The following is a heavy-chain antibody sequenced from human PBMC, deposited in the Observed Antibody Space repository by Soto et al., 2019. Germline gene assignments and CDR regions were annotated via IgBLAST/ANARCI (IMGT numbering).Heavy chain of an antibody. V-gene: IGHV1-2*04. CDR2: INPKSGGT. CDR1: GYTFTGYY. CDR3: ARGDSTDCSNGVCSFFYNHDMDV. D-gene: IGHD2-8*01. J-gene: IGHJ6*02. Sequence: ASVKVSCKASGYTFTGYYMHWVRQAPGQGLEWLGRINPKSGGTSTAQKFQGWVTMTTDTSISTASMELTRLTSDDTAIYYCARGDSTDCSNGVCSFFYNHDMDVWGQGTTVTVSS.